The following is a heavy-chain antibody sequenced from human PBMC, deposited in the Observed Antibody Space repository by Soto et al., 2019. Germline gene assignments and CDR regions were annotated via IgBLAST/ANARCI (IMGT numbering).Heavy chain of an antibody. CDR2: ISGSGGST. J-gene: IGHJ4*02. V-gene: IGHV3-23*01. CDR1: GFTFSSYA. D-gene: IGHD6-19*01. CDR3: AKVDWVAVAGPYYFDS. Sequence: EVQLLESGGGLVQPGGSLRLSCAASGFTFSSYAMSWVRQAPGQGLEWVSAISGSGGSTDYADSVKGRFTISSDNSKNTLYLQMNSLRAENTAVYYCAKVDWVAVAGPYYFDSLGKGTPVTVSS.